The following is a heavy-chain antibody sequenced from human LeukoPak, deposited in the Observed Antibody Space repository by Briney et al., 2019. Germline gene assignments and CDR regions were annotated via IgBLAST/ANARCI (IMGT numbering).Heavy chain of an antibody. CDR3: SRDRLGGLDL. CDR1: GFDFSTYA. D-gene: IGHD5-12*01. J-gene: IGHJ5*02. CDR2: ISTMSNYI. V-gene: IGHV3-21*01. Sequence: GGSLRLSCAASGFDFSTYAINWVRQAPGKGLEWVSSISTMSNYIFYGDSVKGRFTISRDNAKDSVYLQMNSLRPEDTAVYYCSRDRLGGLDLWGQGTLVTVSS.